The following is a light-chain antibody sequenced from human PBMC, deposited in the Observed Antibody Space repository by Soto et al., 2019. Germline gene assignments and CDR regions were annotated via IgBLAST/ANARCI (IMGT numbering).Light chain of an antibody. CDR3: SSYTSTNTGV. J-gene: IGLJ2*01. Sequence: QSALTQPASVYGSPEHSITISCTGTSSDVGAYDYVSWYQQHPGKAPKLMIYDVSNRPSGVSNRFSGSKSANTASLTISGLQADDEADYYCSSYTSTNTGVFGGGTKVTVL. V-gene: IGLV2-14*03. CDR1: SSDVGAYDY. CDR2: DVS.